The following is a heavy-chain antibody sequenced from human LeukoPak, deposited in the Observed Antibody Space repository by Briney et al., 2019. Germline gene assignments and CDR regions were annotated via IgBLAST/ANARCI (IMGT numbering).Heavy chain of an antibody. CDR1: GFTFSRYA. Sequence: GGALRLSCAASGFTFSRYAMSWVGPPAGRGRDGVAPISGSGANTYYADSVKGRFTISKDNSRNTLYLQINSLRAEDTAVYYCAKATYCGGDCYSGLFDYWGQGTLVTVSS. V-gene: IGHV3-23*01. D-gene: IGHD2-21*01. CDR3: AKATYCGGDCYSGLFDY. J-gene: IGHJ4*02. CDR2: ISGSGANT.